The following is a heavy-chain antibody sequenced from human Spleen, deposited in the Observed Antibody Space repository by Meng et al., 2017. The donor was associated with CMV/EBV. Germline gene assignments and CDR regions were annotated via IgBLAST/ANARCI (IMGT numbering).Heavy chain of an antibody. CDR1: GGSFSGYY. V-gene: IGHV4-34*01. J-gene: IGHJ4*02. CDR2: INHSGST. CDR3: ARGYSGWPFDY. Sequence: QVQLQQWGAGLLKPSETLSLTCAVYGGSFSGYYWSWIRQPPGKGLEWIGEINHSGSTNYYPSLKSRVTISVDTSKNQFSLKLSSVTAADTAVYYCARGYSGWPFDYWGQGTLVTVSS. D-gene: IGHD6-19*01.